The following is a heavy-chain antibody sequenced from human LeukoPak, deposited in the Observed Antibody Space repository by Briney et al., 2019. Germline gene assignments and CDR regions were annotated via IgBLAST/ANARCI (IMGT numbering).Heavy chain of an antibody. CDR3: AKAPGGATGLSYYFDY. CDR2: ISYDGSNK. Sequence: GRSLRLSCAASGFTFSSYGMHWVRQAPGKGLEWVAVISYDGSNKYYADSVKGRFTISRDNSKNTLYLKMNSLRAEDTAVYYCAKAPGGATGLSYYFDYWGQGTLVTVSS. D-gene: IGHD3-16*02. J-gene: IGHJ4*02. V-gene: IGHV3-30*18. CDR1: GFTFSSYG.